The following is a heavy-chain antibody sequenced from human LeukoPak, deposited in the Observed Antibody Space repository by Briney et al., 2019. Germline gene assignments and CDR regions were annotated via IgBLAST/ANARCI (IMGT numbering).Heavy chain of an antibody. CDR1: GDSISSDY. CDR3: ARLATPSTMAARGRSWFES. CDR2: IYYTGST. V-gene: IGHV4-59*01. J-gene: IGHJ5*01. D-gene: IGHD6-6*01. Sequence: SGTLSLTCAGSGDSISSDYWSWIRQPPGKRLEWNGYIYYTGSTNYNPSIKSRVTISVDTSKNQFSLKLSSVTAADTAVYYCARLATPSTMAARGRSWFESWGQGTLVTVSS.